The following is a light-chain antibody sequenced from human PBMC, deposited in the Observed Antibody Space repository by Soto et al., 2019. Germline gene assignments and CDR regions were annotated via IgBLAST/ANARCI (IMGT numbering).Light chain of an antibody. J-gene: IGLJ1*01. Sequence: QSVLTQPASVSGSPGQSITISCTGTSSDVGGYNYVSWYQQHPGKAPVLMIYEVSNRPSGLSNRFSGSKSGNTASLTISGLQAEDEADYYCSSYTSYSTYVFGTGTKLTVL. V-gene: IGLV2-14*01. CDR3: SSYTSYSTYV. CDR2: EVS. CDR1: SSDVGGYNY.